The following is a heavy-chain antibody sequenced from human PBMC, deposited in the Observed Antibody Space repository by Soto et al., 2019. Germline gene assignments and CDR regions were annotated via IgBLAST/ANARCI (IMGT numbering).Heavy chain of an antibody. CDR1: GYTFFTYD. V-gene: IGHV1-18*01. J-gene: IGHJ5*02. CDR3: ARHHGPTTSEKWFDP. CDR2: ISTYSGDT. Sequence: QVHLVQSGVEVKTPGASVKVSCQASGYTFFTYDISWVRQAPGQGLEWMGWISTYSGDTKYAQKFQGRVTMTTDTSTTTAYLELRSLRSDDKAVYYCARHHGPTTSEKWFDPCGQGTLVTVSS. D-gene: IGHD5-12*01.